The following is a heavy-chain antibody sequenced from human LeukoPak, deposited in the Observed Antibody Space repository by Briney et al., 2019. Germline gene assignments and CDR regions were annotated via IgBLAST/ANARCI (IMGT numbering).Heavy chain of an antibody. CDR3: ARDHNWAFDS. Sequence: GGSLRLSCAASGFTFSDYSMNWVRRAPGRGLEWISYIGLASGFVSYADSVKGRFSISSGTARNSVYLQMSSLRAEDTAVYYCARDHNWAFDSWGQGTLVTVSS. D-gene: IGHD1-20*01. CDR2: IGLASGFV. CDR1: GFTFSDYS. J-gene: IGHJ4*02. V-gene: IGHV3-21*05.